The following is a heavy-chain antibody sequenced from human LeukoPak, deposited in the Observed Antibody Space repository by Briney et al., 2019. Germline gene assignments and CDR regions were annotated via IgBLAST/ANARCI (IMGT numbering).Heavy chain of an antibody. CDR1: GYSISSGYY. D-gene: IGHD4-11*01. Sequence: SETLSLTCAVFGYSISSGYYWGWIRQPPGKGLEWIGTIYHNGSTDYNPSLKSRVTISVDTSRSQFSLNLNSVTASDTAVYYCARTYGNDAFXXWGQGTMXT. CDR3: ARTYGNDAFXX. CDR2: IYHNGST. V-gene: IGHV4-38-2*01. J-gene: IGHJ3*02.